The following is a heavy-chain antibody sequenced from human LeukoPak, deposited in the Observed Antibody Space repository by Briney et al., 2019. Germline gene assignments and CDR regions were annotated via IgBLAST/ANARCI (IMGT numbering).Heavy chain of an antibody. CDR2: IYSGGTT. CDR3: ARSDSSLTFDY. CDR1: EFTVSTNY. D-gene: IGHD3-22*01. J-gene: IGHJ4*02. Sequence: GGSLRLSCAASEFTVSTNYMSWVRQAPGKGLEWVSVIYSGGTTYYADSVKGRFTISRDNSKNTLYLQMNSLRAEDTAVYYCARSDSSLTFDYWGQGTLVTVSS. V-gene: IGHV3-66*01.